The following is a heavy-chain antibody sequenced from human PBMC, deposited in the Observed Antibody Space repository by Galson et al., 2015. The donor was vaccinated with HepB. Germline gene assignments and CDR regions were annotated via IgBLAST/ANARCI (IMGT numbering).Heavy chain of an antibody. J-gene: IGHJ4*02. CDR2: INPNSGGT. CDR1: GYTFTGYY. Sequence: SVTVSCKASGYTFTGYYMHWVRQAPGQGLEWMGWINPNSGGTNYAQKFQGRVTMTRDTSISTAYMELSRLRSDDTAVYYCARSEQDGYSYYFDYWGQGTLVTVSS. D-gene: IGHD5-18*01. V-gene: IGHV1-2*02. CDR3: ARSEQDGYSYYFDY.